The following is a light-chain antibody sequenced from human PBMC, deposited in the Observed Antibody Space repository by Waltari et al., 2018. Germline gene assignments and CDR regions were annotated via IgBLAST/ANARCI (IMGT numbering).Light chain of an antibody. Sequence: QSALSQPPSSSGTPGQGVNISCSGGRSKLGSNYVYWFQPLPGTAPKLLISRNNQRPSGVPDRFSASKSGTSASLAISGLRSEDEADYYCASWDDSLRGRVFGGGTKLTVL. J-gene: IGLJ3*02. CDR2: RNN. CDR1: RSKLGSNY. CDR3: ASWDDSLRGRV. V-gene: IGLV1-47*01.